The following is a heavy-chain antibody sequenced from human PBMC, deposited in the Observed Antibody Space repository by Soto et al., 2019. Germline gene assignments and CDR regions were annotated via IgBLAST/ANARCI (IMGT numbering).Heavy chain of an antibody. CDR2: FDPEDGET. Sequence: ASVKVSCKVSGYTLTELSMHWVRQAPGKGLEWMGGFDPEDGETIYAQKFQGRVTMTEDTSTDTAYMELSSLRSEDTAVYYCAAFGVLEWLPAGPYYGMDVWGQGTTVTVSS. V-gene: IGHV1-24*01. CDR1: GYTLTELS. J-gene: IGHJ6*02. D-gene: IGHD3-3*01. CDR3: AAFGVLEWLPAGPYYGMDV.